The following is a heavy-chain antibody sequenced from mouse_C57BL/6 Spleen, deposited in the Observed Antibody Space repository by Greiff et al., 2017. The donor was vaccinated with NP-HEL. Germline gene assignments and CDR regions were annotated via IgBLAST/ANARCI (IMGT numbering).Heavy chain of an antibody. D-gene: IGHD2-3*01. CDR1: GFTFSDYG. Sequence: EVQLVESGGGLVKPGGSLKLSCAASGFTFSDYGMHWVRQAPEQGLEWVAYISSGSSTIYYADTVKGRFTISRDNAKNTLFLQMTSLRSEDTAMYYCAREGYDGDAMDYWGQGTSVTVSS. CDR2: ISSGSSTI. V-gene: IGHV5-17*01. J-gene: IGHJ4*01. CDR3: AREGYDGDAMDY.